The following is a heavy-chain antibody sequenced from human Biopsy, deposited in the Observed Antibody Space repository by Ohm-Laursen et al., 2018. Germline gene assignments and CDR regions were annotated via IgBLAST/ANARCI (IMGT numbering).Heavy chain of an antibody. D-gene: IGHD3-9*01. CDR3: VREPKTGTAEAWYFDL. CDR1: GASVKTSGYF. J-gene: IGHJ2*01. V-gene: IGHV4-31*03. Sequence: SDTLSLTCRVSGASVKTSGYFWAWIRQRPGKGLEWIGYISYNERTHYNPSLTSRLAISFDTSNNRISLQLRSVSVADTAVYYCVREPKTGTAEAWYFDLWGRGPPVTVPS. CDR2: ISYNERT.